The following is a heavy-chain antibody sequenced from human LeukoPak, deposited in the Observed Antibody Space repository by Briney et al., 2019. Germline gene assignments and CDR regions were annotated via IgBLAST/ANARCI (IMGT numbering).Heavy chain of an antibody. Sequence: GGSLRLSCAASGFTFSSYSMNWVRQAPGKGLEWVSSISSSSSYIYYADSVKGRFTISRDNANNSLYLQMNSLRAEDTAVYYCARDYYGDYALDYWGQGTLVTVSS. CDR3: ARDYYGDYALDY. CDR1: GFTFSSYS. D-gene: IGHD4-17*01. J-gene: IGHJ4*02. V-gene: IGHV3-21*01. CDR2: ISSSSSYI.